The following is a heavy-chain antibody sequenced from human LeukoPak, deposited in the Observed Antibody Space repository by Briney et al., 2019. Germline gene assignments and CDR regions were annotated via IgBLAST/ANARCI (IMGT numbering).Heavy chain of an antibody. CDR1: GFTFSSYS. D-gene: IGHD3-10*01. V-gene: IGHV3-21*01. CDR2: ISSSSSYI. CDR3: ARVVGAYFDY. Sequence: GGALRLSCAASGFTFSSYSMNWVRQAPGKGLEWVSSISSSSSYIYYADSVKGRFTISRDNAKNSLYLQMNSLRAEDTAVYYCARVVGAYFDYWGQGTLVTASS. J-gene: IGHJ4*02.